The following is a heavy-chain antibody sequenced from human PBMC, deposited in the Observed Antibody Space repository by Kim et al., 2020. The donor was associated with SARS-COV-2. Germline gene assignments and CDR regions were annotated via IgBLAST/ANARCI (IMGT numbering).Heavy chain of an antibody. D-gene: IGHD2-2*01. J-gene: IGHJ6*02. CDR1: GFTFSSYS. CDR2: ISSSSSYI. CDR3: ARDIVVVPAAIDYYYGSGKGSGMDV. V-gene: IGHV3-21*01. Sequence: GGSLRLSCAASGFTFSSYSMNWVRQAPGKGLEWVSSISSSSSYIYYADSVKGRFTISRDNAKNSLYLQMNSLRAEDTAVYYCARDIVVVPAAIDYYYGSGKGSGMDVWGQGTTVTVSS.